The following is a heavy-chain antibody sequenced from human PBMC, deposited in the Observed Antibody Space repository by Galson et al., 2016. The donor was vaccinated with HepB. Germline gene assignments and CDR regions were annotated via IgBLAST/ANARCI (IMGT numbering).Heavy chain of an antibody. CDR2: ISYSISYM. V-gene: IGHV3-21*04. CDR3: ARDRGGGAPKLVIFDY. D-gene: IGHD3-16*01. CDR1: GFTFSSYS. Sequence: SLRLSCAASGFTFSSYSMHWVRQAPGKGLEWVSSISYSISYMPNDDAVKGRFALARDNAKNSLYLQMNSLGSEDTAVYFWARDRGGGAPKLVIFDYWGKGTLVTVSS. J-gene: IGHJ4*02.